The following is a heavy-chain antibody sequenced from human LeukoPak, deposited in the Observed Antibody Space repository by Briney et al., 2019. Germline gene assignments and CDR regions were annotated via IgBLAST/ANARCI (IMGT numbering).Heavy chain of an antibody. CDR3: ARDGRGYSSGWYYFDY. CDR2: IYHSGST. V-gene: IGHV4-4*02. J-gene: IGHJ4*02. CDR1: GGSISSSNW. D-gene: IGHD6-19*01. Sequence: SGTLSLTCAVSGGSISSSNWWRWVRQPPGKGLEWIGEIYHSGSTNYNPSLKSRVTISVDKSKNQFSLKLSSVTAADTAVYYCARDGRGYSSGWYYFDYWGQGTLVTVSS.